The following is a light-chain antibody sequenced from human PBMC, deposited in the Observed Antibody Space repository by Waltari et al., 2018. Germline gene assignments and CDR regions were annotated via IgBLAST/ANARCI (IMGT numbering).Light chain of an antibody. V-gene: IGKV3-11*01. J-gene: IGKJ2*01. CDR2: DAS. CDR1: QSVGTY. Sequence: EVVLTQSPATLSLSPGAGATLSCRASQSVGTYLAWFQQKPGQPPRLLIYDASNRATGIPPRFSGRGSGTYFTLTISYLEPEDFAVYYCQQRSDWLYTFGQGTKLEMK. CDR3: QQRSDWLYT.